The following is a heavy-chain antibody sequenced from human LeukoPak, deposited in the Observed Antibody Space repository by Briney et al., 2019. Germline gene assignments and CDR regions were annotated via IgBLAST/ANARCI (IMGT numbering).Heavy chain of an antibody. CDR1: GYTFTAYY. J-gene: IGHJ3*02. V-gene: IGHV1-46*01. CDR3: ARCNYYDSSGYYCDAFDI. D-gene: IGHD3-22*01. Sequence: ASVKVSCKASGYTFTAYYIHWVRQAPGQGLEWMGIINPSGGRTSYAQKFQGRVTMTRDMSTSTVYMELSSLGSEDTAVYYCARCNYYDSSGYYCDAFDIWGQGTMVTVSS. CDR2: INPSGGRT.